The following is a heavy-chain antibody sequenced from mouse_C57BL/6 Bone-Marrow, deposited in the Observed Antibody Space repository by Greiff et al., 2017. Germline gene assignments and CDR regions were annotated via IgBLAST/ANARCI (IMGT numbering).Heavy chain of an antibody. D-gene: IGHD1-1*01. Sequence: EVQLQQSGTVLARPGASVKMSCKTSGYTFTSYWMHWVKQRPGQGLEWIGAIYPGNSDTSYNQKFKGKAKLTAVTSASTAYMELSSLTNEDSAVYYCFSARVVATDDRGQGSTLTVSS. CDR1: GYTFTSYW. V-gene: IGHV1-5*01. CDR2: IYPGNSDT. CDR3: FSARVVATDD. J-gene: IGHJ2*01.